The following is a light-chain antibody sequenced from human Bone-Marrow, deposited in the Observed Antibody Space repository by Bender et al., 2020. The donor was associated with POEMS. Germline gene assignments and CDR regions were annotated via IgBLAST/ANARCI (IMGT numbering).Light chain of an antibody. Sequence: QSALTQPASVSGSPGQSITISCTGTSSDVGSYNLVSWYQQHPGKAPKLMIYEGTKRPSGVSNRFSGSKSGNTASLTISGLQAEDEADYYCGSYTTSATAIFGGGTKLTVL. CDR2: EGT. V-gene: IGLV2-14*02. J-gene: IGLJ2*01. CDR3: GSYTTSATAI. CDR1: SSDVGSYNL.